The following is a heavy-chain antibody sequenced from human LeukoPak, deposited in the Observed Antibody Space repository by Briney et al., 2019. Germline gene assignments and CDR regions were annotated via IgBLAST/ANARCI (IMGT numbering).Heavy chain of an antibody. J-gene: IGHJ2*01. D-gene: IGHD6-19*01. V-gene: IGHV3-23*01. Sequence: GGSLRLSCAASGFIFTNYFMSWVRQAPGKGLEWVSGITGSGRSTYYADSVKGRFTISRDNSKNTLYLQMNNLRAEDTAVYYCAKAARSSVAGLFFDLWGRGTLVTVSS. CDR1: GFIFTNYF. CDR3: AKAARSSVAGLFFDL. CDR2: ITGSGRST.